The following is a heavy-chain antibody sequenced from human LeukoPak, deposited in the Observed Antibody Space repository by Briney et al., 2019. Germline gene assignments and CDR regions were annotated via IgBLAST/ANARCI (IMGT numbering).Heavy chain of an antibody. V-gene: IGHV4-30-4*01. CDR3: ARAPRGVTVVAPFDWFDP. Sequence: SETLSLTCTVSGGSISSGDYYWSWIRQPPGKGLEWIGYIYYSGSTYYNPSLKSRVTVSVDTSKNQFSLKLSSVTAADTAVYYCARAPRGVTVVAPFDWFDPWGQGTLVTVSS. CDR2: IYYSGST. D-gene: IGHD2-15*01. J-gene: IGHJ5*02. CDR1: GGSISSGDYY.